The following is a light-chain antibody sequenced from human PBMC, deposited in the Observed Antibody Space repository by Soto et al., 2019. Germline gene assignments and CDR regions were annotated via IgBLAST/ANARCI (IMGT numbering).Light chain of an antibody. CDR2: DTS. V-gene: IGKV3-20*01. CDR1: QSVRDNY. Sequence: VLSQSPGNLSLSPGERATLSCRAIQSVRDNYFAWYQQKPGQAPSLLIYDTSTRATGIPDRFSGSGSGTDFALTISRVEAEDFAMYFCQQYGDSPGTFGQGTKVDIK. J-gene: IGKJ1*01. CDR3: QQYGDSPGT.